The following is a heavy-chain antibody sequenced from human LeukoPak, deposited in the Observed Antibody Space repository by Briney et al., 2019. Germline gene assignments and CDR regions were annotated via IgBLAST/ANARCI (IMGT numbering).Heavy chain of an antibody. CDR1: XGTFSSYA. CDR2: IIPIFCPA. V-gene: IGHV1-69*05. D-gene: IGHD2-15*01. Sequence: GSSVXXXXXAXXGTFSSYAXSWVRQAPGQGLEXMXGIIPIFCPANYAQQFQGRVTITTDESTSTAYMELSSLRSEDTAVYYCARDLDGGSYGAFNFWGQGTLVTVSS. CDR3: ARDLDGGSYGAFNF. J-gene: IGHJ4*02.